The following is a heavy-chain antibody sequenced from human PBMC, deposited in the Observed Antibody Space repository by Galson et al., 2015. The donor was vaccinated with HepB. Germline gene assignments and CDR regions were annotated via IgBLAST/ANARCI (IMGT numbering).Heavy chain of an antibody. Sequence: SLRLSCAASGFTLSNYWMHWVRQAPGKGLVWVSRINTDGSSTSYADSVKGRFTISRDNAKNTLYLQMNSLRAEDTAVYYCARDSCSSCFRNYYYYGMDVWGQGTTVTVSS. D-gene: IGHD6-13*01. V-gene: IGHV3-74*01. CDR3: ARDSCSSCFRNYYYYGMDV. J-gene: IGHJ6*02. CDR1: GFTLSNYW. CDR2: INTDGSST.